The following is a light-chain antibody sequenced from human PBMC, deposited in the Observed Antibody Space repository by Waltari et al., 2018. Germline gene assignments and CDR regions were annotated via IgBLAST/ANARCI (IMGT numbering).Light chain of an antibody. CDR3: QNHERLPAT. J-gene: IGKJ1*01. CDR2: GAS. Sequence: PLACRASQSIGRYLVWYQQKSGQAPRLLIYGASTRATGIPDRFSGSGSGTDFSLTISRLEAEDFAVYYCQNHERLPATFGQGTKVEIK. V-gene: IGKV3-20*01. CDR1: QSIGRY.